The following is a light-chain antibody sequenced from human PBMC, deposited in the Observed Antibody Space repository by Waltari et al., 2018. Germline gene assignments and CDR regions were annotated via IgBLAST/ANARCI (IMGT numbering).Light chain of an antibody. CDR2: AAS. CDR3: QNHERLPAT. Sequence: EIVLTQSPVTLSLSPGERATLSCRSSQSIGRYLVWYQQKPGQAPRLLIYAASSRATGIPDRFSGSGSGTDFTLTISGLEPEDFAVYYCQNHERLPATFGQGTKVEIK. J-gene: IGKJ1*01. V-gene: IGKV3-20*01. CDR1: QSIGRY.